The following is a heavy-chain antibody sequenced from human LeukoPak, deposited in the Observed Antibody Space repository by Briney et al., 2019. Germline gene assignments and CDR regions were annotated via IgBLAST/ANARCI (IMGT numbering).Heavy chain of an antibody. V-gene: IGHV1-46*01. J-gene: IGHJ5*02. CDR3: ARGEASNDFWSGPYNWFDP. CDR2: INPSGDST. CDR1: GYTFTSYY. D-gene: IGHD3-3*01. Sequence: ASVKVSCKASGYTFTSYYMHWVRQAPGQGLEWMGIINPSGDSTSYAQKFQGRVTMTRDTSTSTVYMELSSLRSEDTAVYYCARGEASNDFWSGPYNWFDPWGQGTLVTVSS.